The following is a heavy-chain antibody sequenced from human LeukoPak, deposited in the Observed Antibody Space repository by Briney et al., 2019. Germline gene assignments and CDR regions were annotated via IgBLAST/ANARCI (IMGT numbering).Heavy chain of an antibody. V-gene: IGHV1-69*04. Sequence: SVKVSCKASGGTFSSYAISWVRQAPGQGLEWMGRIIPILGIANYAQKFQGRVTITADKSTSTAYMELSSLRSEDTAVYYCARSAPYCGGDCYSNLDYWGQGTLVTVSS. CDR1: GGTFSSYA. J-gene: IGHJ4*02. D-gene: IGHD2-21*02. CDR2: IIPILGIA. CDR3: ARSAPYCGGDCYSNLDY.